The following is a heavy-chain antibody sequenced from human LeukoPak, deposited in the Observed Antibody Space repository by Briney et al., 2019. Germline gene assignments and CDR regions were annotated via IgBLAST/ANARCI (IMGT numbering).Heavy chain of an antibody. CDR3: ARDRGYGGNSYYSDY. Sequence: GASVKVSCKASGYTFTSYGISWVRQAPGQGLEWMGWISAYNGNTNYAQKLQGRVTMTTDTSTSTAYMELRSLRSDDTAVYYCARDRGYGGNSYYSDYWGQGTLVTVSS. J-gene: IGHJ4*02. CDR1: GYTFTSYG. D-gene: IGHD4-23*01. CDR2: ISAYNGNT. V-gene: IGHV1-18*01.